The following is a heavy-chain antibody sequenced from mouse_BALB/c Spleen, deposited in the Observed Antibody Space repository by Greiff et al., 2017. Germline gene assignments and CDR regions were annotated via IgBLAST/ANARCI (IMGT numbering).Heavy chain of an antibody. V-gene: IGHV3-2*02. J-gene: IGHJ4*01. CDR1: GYSITSDYA. D-gene: IGHD2-3*01. CDR2: ISYSGST. CDR3: ARWLLPYYAMDY. Sequence: EVQLQESGPGLVKPSQSLSLTCTVTGYSITSDYAWNWIRQFPGNKLEWMGYISYSGSTSYNPSLKSRISITRDTSKNQFFLQLNSVTTEDTATYYCARWLLPYYAMDYWGQGTSVTVSS.